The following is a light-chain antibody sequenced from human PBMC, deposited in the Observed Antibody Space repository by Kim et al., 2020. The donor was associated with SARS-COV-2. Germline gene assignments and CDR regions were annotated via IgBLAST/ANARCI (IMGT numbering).Light chain of an antibody. V-gene: IGLV3-19*01. CDR3: NSRDSSGNHVV. CDR2: GKN. J-gene: IGLJ2*01. Sequence: ALVQTVRVTGQGDSLRSYYASWYQQKPGQAPVLVIYGKNNRPSGIPDRFSGSSSGNTASLTITGAQAEDEADYYCNSRDSSGNHVVFGGGTQLTVL. CDR1: SLRSYY.